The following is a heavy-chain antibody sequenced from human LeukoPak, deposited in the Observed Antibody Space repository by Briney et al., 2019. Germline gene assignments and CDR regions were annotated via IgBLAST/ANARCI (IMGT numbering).Heavy chain of an antibody. Sequence: GGSLRLSCAASGFTFSSYAMHWVRQAPGKGLEWVAVISYDGSNKYYADSVKGRFTISRDNSKNTLYLQMNSLRAEDTAVYYCARSRPATAILAHWGQGTLVTVSS. CDR1: GFTFSSYA. D-gene: IGHD2-2*02. J-gene: IGHJ5*02. CDR3: ARSRPATAILAH. V-gene: IGHV3-30-3*01. CDR2: ISYDGSNK.